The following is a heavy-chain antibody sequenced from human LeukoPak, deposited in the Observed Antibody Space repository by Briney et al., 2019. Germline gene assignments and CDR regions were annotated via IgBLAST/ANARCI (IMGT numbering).Heavy chain of an antibody. Sequence: GGSLRLSCAASGFTFSSYAMSWVRQGPGKGLEWVSAISGSGGSTYYADSVKGRFTISRDNSKNPLYLQMNSQRAEDTAVYYCAKVAMSRAEYFQHWGQGTLVTVSS. J-gene: IGHJ1*01. D-gene: IGHD2-2*01. CDR2: ISGSGGST. V-gene: IGHV3-23*01. CDR3: AKVAMSRAEYFQH. CDR1: GFTFSSYA.